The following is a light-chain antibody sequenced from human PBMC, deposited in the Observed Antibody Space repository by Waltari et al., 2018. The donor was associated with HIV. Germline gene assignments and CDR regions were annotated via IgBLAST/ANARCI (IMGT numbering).Light chain of an antibody. CDR3: QVWVDSRDVAVI. Sequence: TQPPSVSVAPGKTARITCGGDHIGGKLVHWYQQKPGQAPVLIICDDNDRPSGIPDRFSGSNSGNTATLTISRGEGGDEADYYCQVWVDSRDVAVIFGGGTKLTVL. J-gene: IGLJ2*01. CDR1: HIGGKL. V-gene: IGLV3-21*04. CDR2: DDN.